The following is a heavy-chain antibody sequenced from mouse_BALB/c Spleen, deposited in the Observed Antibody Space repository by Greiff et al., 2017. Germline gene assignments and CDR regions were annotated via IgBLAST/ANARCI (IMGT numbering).Heavy chain of an antibody. V-gene: IGHV1S56*01. D-gene: IGHD1-1*01. CDR1: GYTFTSYY. Sequence: VQLQQSGPELVKPGASVRISCKASGYTFTSYYIHWVKQRPGQGLEWIGWIYPGNVNTKYNEKFKGKATLTADKSSSTAYMQLSSLTSEDSAVYFCARSAGSSLYAMDYWGQGTSVTVSS. CDR2: IYPGNVNT. J-gene: IGHJ4*01. CDR3: ARSAGSSLYAMDY.